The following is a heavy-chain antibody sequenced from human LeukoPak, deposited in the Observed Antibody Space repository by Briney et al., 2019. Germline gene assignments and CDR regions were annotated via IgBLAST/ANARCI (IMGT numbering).Heavy chain of an antibody. CDR1: GGSISSRSHY. J-gene: IGHJ4*02. CDR3: ARDKYYYDSSGYYYFDY. CDR2: IYYSGDT. V-gene: IGHV4-39*07. Sequence: SETLSLTCTVSGGSISSRSHYWAWIRQPPGKGLEWIGSIYYSGDTNYNPSLKSRVTISVDTSKNQFSLKLSSVTAADTAVYYCARDKYYYDSSGYYYFDYWGQGTLVTVSS. D-gene: IGHD3-22*01.